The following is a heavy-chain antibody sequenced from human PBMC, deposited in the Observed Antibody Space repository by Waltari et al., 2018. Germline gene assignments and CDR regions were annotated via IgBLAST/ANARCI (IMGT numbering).Heavy chain of an antibody. CDR3: AKAQRWLQLGLDY. Sequence: QVQLVESGGGVVQPGGSLRLSCAASGFTFSSYGMHWVRQAPGKGLEWVAFIRYDGSNKYYADSGKGRFTISRDNSKNTLYLQMNSLRAEDTAVYYCAKAQRWLQLGLDYWGQGTLVTVSS. CDR1: GFTFSSYG. J-gene: IGHJ4*02. CDR2: IRYDGSNK. V-gene: IGHV3-30*02. D-gene: IGHD5-12*01.